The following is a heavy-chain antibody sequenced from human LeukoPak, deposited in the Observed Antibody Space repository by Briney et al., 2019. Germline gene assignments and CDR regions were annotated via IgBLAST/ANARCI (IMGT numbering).Heavy chain of an antibody. D-gene: IGHD1-26*01. CDR2: IKEDESAK. CDR1: GFTFRSYW. V-gene: IGHV3-7*01. CDR3: ARDVGGSLDY. Sequence: PGGSLRLSCAASGFTFRSYWMAWVRQAPGEGLEWVANIKEDESAKHQADSVKGRFTISRDNAQNSVYLQMSSLRGEDTAVYYCARDVGGSLDYWGRGPLVAASS. J-gene: IGHJ4*02.